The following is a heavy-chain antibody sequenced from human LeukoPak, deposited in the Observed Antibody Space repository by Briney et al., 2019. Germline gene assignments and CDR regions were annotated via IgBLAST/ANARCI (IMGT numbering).Heavy chain of an antibody. V-gene: IGHV4-59*01. CDR1: GDSISSYY. D-gene: IGHD5-18*01. CDR3: ARKGYSYAYYYMDV. Sequence: PSETLSLTCTVSGDSISSYYWSWIRQPPGKGLEWIGYIYYSGSTNYNPSLKSRVTISVDTSKNQFSLKLSSVTAADTAVYYCARKGYSYAYYYMDVWGKGTTVTVSS. CDR2: IYYSGST. J-gene: IGHJ6*03.